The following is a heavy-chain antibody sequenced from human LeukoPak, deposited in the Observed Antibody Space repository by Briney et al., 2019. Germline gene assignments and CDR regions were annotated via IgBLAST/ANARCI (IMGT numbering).Heavy chain of an antibody. J-gene: IGHJ4*02. Sequence: SVKVSCKASGGTFSSYAISWVRQAPGQGLEWMGGIIPIFGTANYAQKFQGRVTITADESTSTAYMELSGLRSEDTAVYYCARDQYGSGSYYKPFDYWGQGTLVTVSS. D-gene: IGHD3-10*01. CDR1: GGTFSSYA. CDR3: ARDQYGSGSYYKPFDY. CDR2: IIPIFGTA. V-gene: IGHV1-69*13.